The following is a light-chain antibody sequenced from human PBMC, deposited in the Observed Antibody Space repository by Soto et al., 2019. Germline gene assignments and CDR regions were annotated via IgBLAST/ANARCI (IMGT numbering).Light chain of an antibody. CDR3: QQYSSPPQT. Sequence: EIVLTQSPGNLSLSPGDRATLSCRASETVTGKYLAWYQQKAGQAPRLLIFAASNRATGIPDRFSGSGCGTDFTLTISRLEPEDFAVYFCQQYSSPPQTFGQGTKVEIK. CDR1: ETVTGKY. V-gene: IGKV3-20*01. J-gene: IGKJ1*01. CDR2: AAS.